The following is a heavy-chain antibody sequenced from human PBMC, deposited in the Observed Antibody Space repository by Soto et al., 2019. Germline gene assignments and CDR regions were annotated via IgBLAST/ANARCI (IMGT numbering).Heavy chain of an antibody. CDR3: ARQNPLSGYGYRLGGYYFDS. D-gene: IGHD3-16*01. CDR2: IYYSGST. J-gene: IGHJ4*02. Sequence: SETLSLTCPVSGGSVSSRAYYWGGIRQPPGKGLEWIGNIYYSGSTSYNPSLKSRVTMSVDTSKNQFSLKLTYVTAAETAVYYCARQNPLSGYGYRLGGYYFDSWGQGNLVTVSS. V-gene: IGHV4-39*01. CDR1: GGSVSSRAYY.